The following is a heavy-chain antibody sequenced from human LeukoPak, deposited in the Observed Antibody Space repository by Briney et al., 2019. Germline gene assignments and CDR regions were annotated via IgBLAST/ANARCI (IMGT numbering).Heavy chain of an antibody. V-gene: IGHV3-30*03. D-gene: IGHD5-12*01. J-gene: IGHJ4*02. CDR1: GFTFSGYA. CDR2: MSYDGSNK. Sequence: GTSLRLSCAASGFTFSGYAMHWVRQAPGKGLEWVAVMSYDGSNKYYADSVKGRFTISRDNSKNTLYLQMNSLRAEDTAVYYCASPGIVARWGQGTLVTVSS. CDR3: ASPGIVAR.